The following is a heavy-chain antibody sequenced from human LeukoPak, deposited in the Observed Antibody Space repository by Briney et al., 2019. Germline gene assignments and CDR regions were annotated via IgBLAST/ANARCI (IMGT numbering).Heavy chain of an antibody. V-gene: IGHV3-74*01. CDR2: INSDGSST. CDR3: AKGGSGLKQWLPRAAFDY. CDR1: GFTLSSYW. D-gene: IGHD6-19*01. J-gene: IGHJ4*02. Sequence: GGSLRLSCAASGFTLSSYWMHWVRQAPGEGLVWVSRINSDGSSTSYADSVKGRFTIYRDNAKNTLYLQMNSLTAEDTAMYYCAKGGSGLKQWLPRAAFDYWGQGTLVTVSS.